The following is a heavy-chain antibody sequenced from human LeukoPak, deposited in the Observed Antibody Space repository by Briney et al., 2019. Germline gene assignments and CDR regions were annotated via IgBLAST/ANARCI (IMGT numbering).Heavy chain of an antibody. Sequence: GGSLRLSCTASGFTFGDYAMSWFRQAPGKGLEWVGFIRNKAYGGTTEYAASVKGRFTISRDDSKSIAYLQMNSLKTEDTAVYYCIRGFCTSTNCFLPYWGQGTLVTVSS. CDR3: IRGFCTSTNCFLPY. CDR1: GFTFGDYA. D-gene: IGHD2-2*01. J-gene: IGHJ4*02. V-gene: IGHV3-49*03. CDR2: IRNKAYGGTT.